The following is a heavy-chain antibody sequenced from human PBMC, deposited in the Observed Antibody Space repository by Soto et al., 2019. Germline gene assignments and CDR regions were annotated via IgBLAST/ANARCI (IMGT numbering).Heavy chain of an antibody. D-gene: IGHD1-26*01. J-gene: IGHJ4*02. CDR2: IIPIFGTA. V-gene: IGHV1-69*01. Sequence: SVKVSCKASGGTFSRYAISWVRQAPGQGLEWIGGIIPIFGTANYAQKFQGRVTITADESTSTAYMELSSLRSEDTAVYYCARAGIVGATRHFDYWGQGTLVTGSS. CDR1: GGTFSRYA. CDR3: ARAGIVGATRHFDY.